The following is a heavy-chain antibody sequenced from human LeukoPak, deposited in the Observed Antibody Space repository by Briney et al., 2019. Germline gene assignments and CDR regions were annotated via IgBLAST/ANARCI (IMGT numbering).Heavy chain of an antibody. Sequence: GGSLRLSCAASGFTFDDYAMHRVRQAPGKGLEWVSGISWNSGSIGYADSVKGRFTISRDNAKNSLYLQMNSLRAEDTALYYCAKPKIAAAGYFDYWGQGTLVTVSS. J-gene: IGHJ4*02. CDR1: GFTFDDYA. V-gene: IGHV3-9*01. CDR2: ISWNSGSI. CDR3: AKPKIAAAGYFDY. D-gene: IGHD6-13*01.